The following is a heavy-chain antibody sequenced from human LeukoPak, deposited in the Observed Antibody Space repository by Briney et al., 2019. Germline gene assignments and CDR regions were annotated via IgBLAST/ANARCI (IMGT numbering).Heavy chain of an antibody. CDR2: IRSKAYGGTT. CDR1: GFTFGDYA. J-gene: IGHJ6*03. D-gene: IGHD3-22*01. CDR3: TRRKSDVVVITYYYMDV. V-gene: IGHV3-49*03. Sequence: PGGSLRLSCTASGFTFGDYAMSWFRQAPRKGLEWVGFIRSKAYGGTTEYAAPVKGRFTISRDDSKSIAYLQMNSLKTEDTAVYYCTRRKSDVVVITYYYMDVWGKGTTVTVSS.